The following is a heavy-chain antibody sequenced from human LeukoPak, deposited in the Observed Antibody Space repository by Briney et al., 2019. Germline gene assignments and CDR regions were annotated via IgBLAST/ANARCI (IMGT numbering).Heavy chain of an antibody. CDR2: ISSSSSYI. CDR1: GFSFSSYS. V-gene: IGHV3-21*01. Sequence: PGGSLRLSCAASGFSFSSYSMNWARQAPGKGLEWVSSISSSSSYIYYADSVKGRFTISRDNAKNSLYLQMNSLRAEDTAVYYCARDQSGSFDYWGQGTLVTVSS. CDR3: ARDQSGSFDY. J-gene: IGHJ4*02. D-gene: IGHD1-26*01.